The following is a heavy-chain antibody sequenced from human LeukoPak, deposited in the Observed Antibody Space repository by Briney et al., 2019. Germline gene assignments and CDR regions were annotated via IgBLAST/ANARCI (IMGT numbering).Heavy chain of an antibody. Sequence: PGGSLRLSCAVSGFTFDIAWMNWVRQAPGEGLEWLGRIESKNDGAATDYAAPVRGRFTISTDDSKNTLYLQMNSLKTEDTAVYYCVIRDAYKPRYFMDVWGKGTMVTVSS. D-gene: IGHD5-24*01. V-gene: IGHV3-15*04. CDR2: IESKNDGAAT. CDR3: VIRDAYKPRYFMDV. CDR1: GFTFDIAW. J-gene: IGHJ6*03.